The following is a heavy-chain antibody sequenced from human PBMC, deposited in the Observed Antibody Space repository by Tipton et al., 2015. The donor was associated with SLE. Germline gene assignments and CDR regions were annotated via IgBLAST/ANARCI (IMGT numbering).Heavy chain of an antibody. V-gene: IGHV4-38-2*01. CDR2: IYYSGST. J-gene: IGHJ4*02. CDR1: GYSIRSGYY. D-gene: IGHD4-17*01. Sequence: TLSLTCAVSGYSIRSGYYWGWIRQPPGKGLEWVGYIYYSGSTYSNPSPKSRVTISVDTSKNQFSLKLSSVTAADTAVYYCASGMTTAPDVLSFDYWGQGTLVTVSS. CDR3: ASGMTTAPDVLSFDY.